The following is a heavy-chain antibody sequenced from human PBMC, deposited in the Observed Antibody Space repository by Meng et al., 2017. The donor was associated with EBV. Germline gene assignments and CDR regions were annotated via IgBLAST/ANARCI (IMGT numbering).Heavy chain of an antibody. Sequence: VLLVQSGAEVKKPGALVKVSCKASGYTFTSYCMHWVRQAPVQRLEWMGWINAGNGNTKYSQKFQGRVTITRDTSASTAYMELSSLRSEDTAVYYCARSGATIFGVVIPTYYFDYWGQGTLVTVSS. CDR3: ARSGATIFGVVIPTYYFDY. CDR1: GYTFTSYC. V-gene: IGHV1-3*01. J-gene: IGHJ4*02. CDR2: INAGNGNT. D-gene: IGHD3-3*01.